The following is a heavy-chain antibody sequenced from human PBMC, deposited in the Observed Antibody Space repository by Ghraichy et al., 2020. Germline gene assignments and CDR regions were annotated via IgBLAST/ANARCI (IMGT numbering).Heavy chain of an antibody. V-gene: IGHV1-46*01. CDR2: IDPRGRDT. J-gene: IGHJ4*02. CDR3: ARDNNNWSVDY. D-gene: IGHD1-1*01. Sequence: ASVKVSCKASGYSFGKSNMHWVRQAPGQGLEWMGIIDPRGRDTNYAQKFQGRLFMTWDMSTTTAYMELSSLKSQDTAVYYCARDNNNWSVDYWGQGTLVTVSS. CDR1: GYSFGKSN.